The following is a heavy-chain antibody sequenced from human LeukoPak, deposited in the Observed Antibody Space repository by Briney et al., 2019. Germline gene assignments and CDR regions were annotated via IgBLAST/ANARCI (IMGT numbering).Heavy chain of an antibody. CDR2: IVPLLGVA. Sequence: SVKVSCKASGGTFSNYAISWVRQAPGQGLEWMGRIVPLLGVANYAQRFQDRVTITADKSTSTAYMELSSLRSEDTAVYYCATLGVPQPTQRGVNYYYYMDVWGKGTTVTVSS. D-gene: IGHD3-16*01. V-gene: IGHV1-69*04. CDR1: GGTFSNYA. J-gene: IGHJ6*03. CDR3: ATLGVPQPTQRGVNYYYYMDV.